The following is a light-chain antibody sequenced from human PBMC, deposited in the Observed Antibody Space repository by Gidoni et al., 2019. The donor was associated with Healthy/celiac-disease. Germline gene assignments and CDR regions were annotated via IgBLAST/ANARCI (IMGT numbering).Light chain of an antibody. CDR1: QSVSSSY. J-gene: IGKJ3*01. CDR2: GAS. V-gene: IGKV3-20*01. CDR3: QQYGSSLLT. Sequence: VVLSQSPGTLSLSPGERAPLSCRASQSVSSSYLAWYQQKPGQAPRLLIYGASSRATGIPDRFSGSGSGTDFTLTISRLEPEDFAVYYCQQYGSSLLTFGPGTKVDIK.